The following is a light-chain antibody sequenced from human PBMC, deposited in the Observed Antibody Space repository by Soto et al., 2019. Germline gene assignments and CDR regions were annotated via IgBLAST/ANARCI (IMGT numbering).Light chain of an antibody. Sequence: DIQMTQSPSTLSASVGDRVTITCRASQSISSFLAWYQQKPGKAPKLLIYAASSLESGVSSRFSGSGSGTEFTLTISSLQPDDFATYYCQQYNSYSTFGQGTKVDIK. J-gene: IGKJ1*01. CDR1: QSISSF. V-gene: IGKV1-5*01. CDR2: AAS. CDR3: QQYNSYST.